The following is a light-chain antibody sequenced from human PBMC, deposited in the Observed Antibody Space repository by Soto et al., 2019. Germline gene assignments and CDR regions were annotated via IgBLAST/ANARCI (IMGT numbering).Light chain of an antibody. J-gene: IGKJ1*01. CDR2: GGS. Sequence: IVLTQSPWTLSLSPGERATLSCRASQSVDSNYLAWYQQKPGQAPRLLIYGGSRRATGIPDRFSGGGSGTYVTLTIRRLEPEDYAVYYCQQYSSGMFGQGTKVYI. CDR3: QQYSSGM. CDR1: QSVDSNY. V-gene: IGKV3-20*01.